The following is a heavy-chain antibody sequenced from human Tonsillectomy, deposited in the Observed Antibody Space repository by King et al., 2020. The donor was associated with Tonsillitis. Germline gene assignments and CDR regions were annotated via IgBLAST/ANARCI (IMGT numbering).Heavy chain of an antibody. CDR3: AKDRLRWLRGYGMDV. V-gene: IGHV3-23*04. D-gene: IGHD5-12*01. CDR2: ISGSGGST. CDR1: GFTFSSYA. J-gene: IGHJ6*02. Sequence: VQLVESGGGLVQPGGSLRLSCAASGFTFSSYAMSWVRQAPGKGLEWVSAISGSGGSTYYADSVKGRFTIYRDNSKNTLYLQMNSLRDEDTAVYYCAKDRLRWLRGYGMDVWGQGTTVTVSS.